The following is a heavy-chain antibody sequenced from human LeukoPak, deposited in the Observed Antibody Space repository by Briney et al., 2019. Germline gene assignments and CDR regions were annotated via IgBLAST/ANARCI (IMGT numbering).Heavy chain of an antibody. V-gene: IGHV4-59*01. CDR1: GGSISSYY. CDR3: ARSIAAASMGFFLQRDDAFDI. J-gene: IGHJ3*02. D-gene: IGHD6-13*01. Sequence: SETLSLTCTVSGGSISSYYWSWIRQPPGKGLGWIGYIYYSGSTNYNPSLKSRVTISVDTSKNQFSLKLSSVTAADTAVYYCARSIAAASMGFFLQRDDAFDIWGQGTMVTVSS. CDR2: IYYSGST.